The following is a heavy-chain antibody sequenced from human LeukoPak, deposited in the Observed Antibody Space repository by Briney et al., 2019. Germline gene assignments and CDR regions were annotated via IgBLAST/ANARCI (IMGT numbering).Heavy chain of an antibody. CDR3: ARSSGWWSLDY. CDR1: GFTFSTAS. D-gene: IGHD6-19*01. Sequence: GGSMRLSCAAYGFTFSTASLHWVRQAPGRGLEWVSAFDTGFGTYYPDSLKGRFTISRDNSKNTLFLQMNSLRAEDTAVYYCARSSGWWSLDYWGQGTLVTVSS. J-gene: IGHJ4*02. CDR2: FDTGFGT. V-gene: IGHV3-23*01.